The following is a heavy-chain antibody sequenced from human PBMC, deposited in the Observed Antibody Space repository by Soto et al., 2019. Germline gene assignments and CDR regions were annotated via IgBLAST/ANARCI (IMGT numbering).Heavy chain of an antibody. Sequence: QVQLVQSGAEVKTPGSSVKVSCKASAGTFSSDTVSWVRQAPGQGLEWLGRIIPRFDMSEYADKFQGRATITGDESASTVYMELSSLTSDVTAMYLCARDDYSDYTEDGFETWGQGTVVTVSS. CDR3: ARDDYSDYTEDGFET. CDR1: AGTFSSDT. CDR2: IIPRFDMS. D-gene: IGHD4-17*01. J-gene: IGHJ3*02. V-gene: IGHV1-69*08.